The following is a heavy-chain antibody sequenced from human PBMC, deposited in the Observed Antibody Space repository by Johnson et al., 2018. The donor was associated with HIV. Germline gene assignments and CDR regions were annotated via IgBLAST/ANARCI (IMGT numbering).Heavy chain of an antibody. CDR2: IGTAGDT. CDR3: ARERYYDSSGSSAFDI. Sequence: VQLMESGGGLVQPGGSLRLSCAASGFTFSSYDMHWVRQATGKGLEWVSAIGTAGDTYYPGSVKGRFTISRDNSKNTLYLQMNSLRAEDTAVYYCARERYYDSSGSSAFDIWGQGTMITVSS. D-gene: IGHD3-22*01. CDR1: GFTFSSYD. V-gene: IGHV3-13*01. J-gene: IGHJ3*02.